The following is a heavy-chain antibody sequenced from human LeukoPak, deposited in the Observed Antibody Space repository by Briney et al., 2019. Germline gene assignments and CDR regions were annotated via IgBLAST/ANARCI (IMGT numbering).Heavy chain of an antibody. CDR3: ARDRHRSGTWYYDL. J-gene: IGHJ2*01. V-gene: IGHV4-31*03. CDR2: IHHTGST. CDR1: GDSIATGGKY. Sequence: PSETLSLTGTLSGDSIATGGKYWTWIRQSPGKGLEWIGYIHHTGSTYFNPSLKGRVILSVDTSENHFSLKLTSATAADTSIYYCARDRHRSGTWYYDLWGRAILVTVS.